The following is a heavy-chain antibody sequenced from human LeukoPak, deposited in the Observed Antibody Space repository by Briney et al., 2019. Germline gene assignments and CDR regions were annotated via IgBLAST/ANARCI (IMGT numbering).Heavy chain of an antibody. CDR3: AKCISSLRRAIVVVNDY. Sequence: GGSLRLSCAASGFTFSSYSMNWVRQAPGKGLEWVSSISSSSSYIYYADSVKGRFTISRDNAKNSLYLQMNSLRAEDTAVYYCAKCISSLRRAIVVVNDYWGQGTLVTVSS. V-gene: IGHV3-21*01. CDR1: GFTFSSYS. CDR2: ISSSSSYI. J-gene: IGHJ4*02. D-gene: IGHD3-22*01.